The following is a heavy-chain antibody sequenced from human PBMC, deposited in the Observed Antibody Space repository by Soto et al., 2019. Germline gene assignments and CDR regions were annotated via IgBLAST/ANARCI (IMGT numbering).Heavy chain of an antibody. V-gene: IGHV4-39*01. J-gene: IGHJ4*02. Sequence: SETLSLTCTVSGGSISSSSYYWGWIRQPPGKGLEWIGSIYYSGSTYYNPSLKSRVTISVDTSKNQFSLKLSSVTAADTAVYYCARQPQRDGYNDYWGQGTLVTVSS. CDR1: GGSISSSSYY. D-gene: IGHD5-12*01. CDR3: ARQPQRDGYNDY. CDR2: IYYSGST.